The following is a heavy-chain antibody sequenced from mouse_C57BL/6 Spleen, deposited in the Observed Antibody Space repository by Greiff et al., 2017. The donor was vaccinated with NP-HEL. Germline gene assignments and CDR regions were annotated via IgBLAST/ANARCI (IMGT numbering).Heavy chain of an antibody. Sequence: QVQLQQSGAELARPGASVKLSCKASGYTFTSYGISWVKQRTGQGLEWIGEIYPRSGNTYYNEKFKGKATQTADKSSSTEYMEHRSLTSEDSAVYYCARTEPTGKNYFDYWGQGTTLTVSS. CDR3: ARTEPTGKNYFDY. V-gene: IGHV1-81*01. D-gene: IGHD4-1*02. CDR2: IYPRSGNT. J-gene: IGHJ2*01. CDR1: GYTFTSYG.